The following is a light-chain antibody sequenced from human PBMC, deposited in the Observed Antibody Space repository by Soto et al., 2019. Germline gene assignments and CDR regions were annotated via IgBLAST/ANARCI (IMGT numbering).Light chain of an antibody. CDR3: AAWDDSLNGPL. Sequence: QSVLTQPPSASGTPGQRVTISCSGSSSNIASNTVIWYQQLPGTAPKLLIYNNNHRPSGVLDRFSGSKSGTSASLAISGLQSEDEADYYCAAWDDSLNGPLFGGGTKLTVL. J-gene: IGLJ2*01. CDR2: NNN. CDR1: SSNIASNT. V-gene: IGLV1-44*01.